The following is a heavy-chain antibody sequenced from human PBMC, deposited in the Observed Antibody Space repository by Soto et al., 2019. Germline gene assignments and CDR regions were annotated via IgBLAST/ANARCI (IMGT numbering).Heavy chain of an antibody. CDR2: MNPNSGNT. Sequence: ASVKVSCKASGYTFTSYDINWVRQATGQGLEWMGWMNPNSGNTGHAQKFQGRVTMTRNTSISTVYMELSSLRSEDTAAYYCAKGGRQCIFTSDFNYWGQGALVTVSS. CDR3: AKGGRQCIFTSDFNY. V-gene: IGHV1-8*02. CDR1: GYTFTSYD. D-gene: IGHD2-8*01. J-gene: IGHJ4*02.